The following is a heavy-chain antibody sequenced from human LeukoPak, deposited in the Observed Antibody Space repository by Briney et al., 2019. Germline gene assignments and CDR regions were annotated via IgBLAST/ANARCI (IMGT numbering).Heavy chain of an antibody. D-gene: IGHD3-22*01. J-gene: IGHJ4*02. CDR2: IYYSGST. CDR3: ARGRRARYYYDSSGLGGFDY. CDR1: GGSISSYY. V-gene: IGHV4-59*12. Sequence: SETLSLTCTVSGGSISSYYWSWIRQPPGRGLEWIGYIYYSGSTNYNPSLKSRVTISVDTSKNQFSLKLSSVTAADTAVYYCARGRRARYYYDSSGLGGFDYWGQGTLVTVSS.